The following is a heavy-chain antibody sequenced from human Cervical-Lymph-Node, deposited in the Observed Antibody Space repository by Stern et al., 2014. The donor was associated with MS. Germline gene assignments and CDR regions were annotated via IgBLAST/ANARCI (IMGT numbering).Heavy chain of an antibody. D-gene: IGHD4-17*01. Sequence: EDQLVESGGGLVKPGGSLRLSCAASGFIFSRYSMHWVRQAPGKGLEWVASISMSSNYISYGDSVKGRFTISRDNAKNSLYLQMNSLRAEDTAVYYCASPGHSGDGPYWGQGTLVTVSS. CDR2: ISMSSNYI. CDR3: ASPGHSGDGPY. V-gene: IGHV3-21*01. CDR1: GFIFSRYS. J-gene: IGHJ4*02.